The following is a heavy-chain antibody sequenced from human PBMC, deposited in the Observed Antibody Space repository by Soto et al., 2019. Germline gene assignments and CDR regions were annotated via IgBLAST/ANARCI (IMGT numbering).Heavy chain of an antibody. CDR1: GFTFSSYS. CDR2: ISSSSSTI. J-gene: IGHJ6*02. V-gene: IGHV3-48*02. Sequence: PGGSLRLSCAASGFTFSSYSMNWVRQAPGKGLEWVSYISSSSSTIYYADSVKGRFTISRDNAKNSLYLQMNSLRDEDTAVYYCARSLPTVTKYYYYYYGMDVWGQGTTVTVSS. D-gene: IGHD4-17*01. CDR3: ARSLPTVTKYYYYYYGMDV.